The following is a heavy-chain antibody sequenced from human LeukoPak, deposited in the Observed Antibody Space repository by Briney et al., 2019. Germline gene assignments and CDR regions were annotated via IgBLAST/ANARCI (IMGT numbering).Heavy chain of an antibody. Sequence: GGSLRLSCAASGFTFSSYAMSWVRQAPGKGLEWVSAISGSGGSTYYADSVKGRFTISRDNSKNTLYLQMNSLGAEDTAVYYCAKRPNIQLWLSVFDYWGQGTLVTVSS. V-gene: IGHV3-23*01. CDR3: AKRPNIQLWLSVFDY. CDR1: GFTFSSYA. J-gene: IGHJ4*02. CDR2: ISGSGGST. D-gene: IGHD5-18*01.